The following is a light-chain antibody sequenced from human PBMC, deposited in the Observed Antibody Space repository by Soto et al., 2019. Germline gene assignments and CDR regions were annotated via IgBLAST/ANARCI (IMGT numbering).Light chain of an antibody. CDR3: QQRYSSPPT. CDR2: AAS. V-gene: IGKV1-39*01. CDR1: QSISNH. J-gene: IGKJ1*01. Sequence: DIQMTQSPSSLSAYVEDRVIITCRASQSISNHLNWYQQKPGKAPKLLIFAASSLQSGVPSRVSGSRSGPDFTLTISSLQPEECATYYGQQRYSSPPTFGQGTKVDIK.